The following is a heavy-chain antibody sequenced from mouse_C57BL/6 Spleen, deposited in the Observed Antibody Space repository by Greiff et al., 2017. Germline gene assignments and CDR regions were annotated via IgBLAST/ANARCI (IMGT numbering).Heavy chain of an antibody. CDR3: AWNWDPYWYFDV. V-gene: IGHV1-72*01. CDR2: IDANSGGT. Sequence: QVQLQQPGAELVKPGASVKLSCKASGYTFTSYWMPWVKQRPGRGLEWIGRIDANSGGTKYNEKFKSKATLTVDKPSSTAYMQLSSLTSEDSAVYYCAWNWDPYWYFDVWGTGTTVTVSS. CDR1: GYTFTSYW. D-gene: IGHD4-1*01. J-gene: IGHJ1*03.